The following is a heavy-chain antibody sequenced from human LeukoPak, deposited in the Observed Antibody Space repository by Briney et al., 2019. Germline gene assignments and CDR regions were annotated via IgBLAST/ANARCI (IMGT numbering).Heavy chain of an antibody. D-gene: IGHD3-3*01. J-gene: IGHJ4*02. CDR1: GFTFSSYS. V-gene: IGHV3-21*01. CDR2: ISSSSSYI. Sequence: PGGSLRLSCAASGFTFSSYSMHWVRQAPGKGLEWVSSISSSSSYIYYADSVKGRFTISRDNAKNSLYLQMNSLRADDTAVYYCARDKFWSGYTMGGFDYWGQGTLVTVSS. CDR3: ARDKFWSGYTMGGFDY.